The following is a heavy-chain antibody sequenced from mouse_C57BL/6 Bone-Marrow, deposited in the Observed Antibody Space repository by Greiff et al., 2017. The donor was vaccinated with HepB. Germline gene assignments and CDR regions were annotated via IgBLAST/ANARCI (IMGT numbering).Heavy chain of an antibody. CDR2: IWSGGST. J-gene: IGHJ4*01. V-gene: IGHV2-4*01. CDR1: GFSLTSYG. Sequence: VQLQQSGPGLVQPSQSLSITCTVSGFSLTSYGVHWVRQPPGKGLEWLGVIWSGGSTDYNAAFISRLSISKDNSKSQVFFKMNSLQADDTAIYYCAKGAYYSNYLGYAMDYWGQGTSVTVSS. CDR3: AKGAYYSNYLGYAMDY. D-gene: IGHD2-5*01.